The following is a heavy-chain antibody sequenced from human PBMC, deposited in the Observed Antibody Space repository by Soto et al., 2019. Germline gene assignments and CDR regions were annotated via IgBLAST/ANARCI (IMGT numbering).Heavy chain of an antibody. CDR1: GYSFTSYW. Sequence: PGESLKISCKGSGYSFTSYWIGWVRPMPGKGLEWMGIIYPGDSETRYSPSFQGQVTMSTDKSISTAYLQWSSLKATDSAMYYCAKLGADSRGYVYGMDVWGQGTTVTVSS. J-gene: IGHJ6*02. D-gene: IGHD3-22*01. V-gene: IGHV5-51*01. CDR3: AKLGADSRGYVYGMDV. CDR2: IYPGDSET.